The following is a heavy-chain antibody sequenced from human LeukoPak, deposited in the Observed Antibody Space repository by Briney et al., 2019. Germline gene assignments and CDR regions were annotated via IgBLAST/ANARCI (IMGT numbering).Heavy chain of an antibody. J-gene: IGHJ4*02. CDR1: GFTSSSYA. CDR3: AKYGPQDSGSSHFDY. CDR2: IRDSGSST. D-gene: IGHD1-26*01. Sequence: GGALRLSCAASGFTSSSYAMSWVHQAPGKGLEWVSAIRDSGSSTHYADSVKGRFTTSRDNSKNTLFLQMNSLRAEDTAIYYCAKYGPQDSGSSHFDYWGQGALVTVSS. V-gene: IGHV3-23*01.